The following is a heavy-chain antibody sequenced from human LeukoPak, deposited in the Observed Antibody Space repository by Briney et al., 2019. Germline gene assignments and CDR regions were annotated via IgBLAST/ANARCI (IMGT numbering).Heavy chain of an antibody. CDR1: GFTFSSHG. CDR2: ISTNGGST. CDR3: ARVKYYYDSSGYSPDVYYFDY. D-gene: IGHD3-22*01. V-gene: IGHV3-64*04. Sequence: GGSLRLSCLASGFTFSSHGMHWVRQGPGKGLEQVAAISTNGGSTYYTDSVKGRFTISRDNSKNTLYLQMNSLRAEDTAVYYCARVKYYYDSSGYSPDVYYFDYWGQGTLVTVSS. J-gene: IGHJ4*02.